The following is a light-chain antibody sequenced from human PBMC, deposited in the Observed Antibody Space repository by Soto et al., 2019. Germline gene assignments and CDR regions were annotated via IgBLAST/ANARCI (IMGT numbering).Light chain of an antibody. CDR1: QSIGLS. Sequence: IVLTQSPATLSLSPGESATLSCRASQSIGLSLAWYQQKPGQAPRLVIYDASNRATGVPARFSGSGSEADFTLTINSLEPDDFAVYYCLQRSKWPLTFGRGTRLEIK. CDR2: DAS. J-gene: IGKJ5*01. V-gene: IGKV3-11*01. CDR3: LQRSKWPLT.